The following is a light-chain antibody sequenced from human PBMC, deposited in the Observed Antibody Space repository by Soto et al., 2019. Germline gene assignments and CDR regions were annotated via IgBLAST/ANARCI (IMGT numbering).Light chain of an antibody. CDR1: SSNIGAGYD. CDR3: QSYDSSLSGSVV. CDR2: GNS. Sequence: QSVLTQPPSVSGAPGQRVTISCNGRSSNIGAGYDVHWYQQLPGTAPKLLIYGNSNRPSGVPDRFSGSKSGTSASLAITGLQAEDEADYYCQSYDSSLSGSVVFGGGTKVTVL. V-gene: IGLV1-40*01. J-gene: IGLJ2*01.